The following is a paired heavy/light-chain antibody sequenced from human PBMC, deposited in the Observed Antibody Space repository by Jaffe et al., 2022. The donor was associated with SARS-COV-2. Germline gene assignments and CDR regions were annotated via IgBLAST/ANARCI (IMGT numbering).Light chain of an antibody. CDR1: GVSIATYY. CDR3: QSYVNTSHPFV. V-gene: IGLV6-57*02. Sequence: FMLTQPHSVSESPGKTVTISCSGSGVSIATYYVQWYQQRPGSAPTTVIFEDNRRPSGVPARFSGSIDTSSNSALLTISGLETEDEADYYCQSYVNTSHPFVFGSGTRVTVL. CDR2: EDN. J-gene: IGLJ1*01.
Heavy chain of an antibody. J-gene: IGHJ4*02. CDR2: ISASGGKT. CDR1: GFTFSSYA. CDR3: AKAPQAMIVEVISRGFDS. D-gene: IGHD3-22*01. V-gene: IGHV3-23*01. Sequence: QLMESGGGLVQPGESLRLSCVTSGFTFSSYAMAWVRQTPGAGLEWVSGISASGGKTYYADSMKGRFTISRDNSKNTLHLQMNSLRADDSGVYFCAKAPQAMIVEVISRGFDSWGQGTLVTVSP.